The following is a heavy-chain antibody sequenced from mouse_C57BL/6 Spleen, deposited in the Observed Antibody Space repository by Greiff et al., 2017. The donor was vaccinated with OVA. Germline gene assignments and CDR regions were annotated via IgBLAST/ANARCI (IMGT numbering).Heavy chain of an antibody. CDR3: ARKSSSYYYAMND. Sequence: EVKLVESGPGLAKPSQTLSLTCSVTGYSITSDYWNWIRKFPGNKLEYMGYISYSGSTYYNPSLKSRISITRDTSKNQYYLQLNSVTTEDTAKYYCARKSSSYYYAMNDWGQGTSGTDSS. V-gene: IGHV3-8*01. CDR1: GYSITSDY. CDR2: ISYSGST. J-gene: IGHJ4*01. D-gene: IGHD1-3*01.